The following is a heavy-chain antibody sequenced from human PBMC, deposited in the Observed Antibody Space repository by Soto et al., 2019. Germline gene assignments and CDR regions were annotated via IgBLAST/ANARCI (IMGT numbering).Heavy chain of an antibody. Sequence: SETLSLTCTVGSISTYYWNWIRQPPGKGLEWIGYIYYMGRTNYNSSLKSRVTMSIDTSKNQFSLKLSSVTAADTAIYYCARDPVGATHLDYWGQGAPVTVSS. D-gene: IGHD1-26*01. V-gene: IGHV4-59*01. CDR1: GSISTYY. CDR3: ARDPVGATHLDY. J-gene: IGHJ4*02. CDR2: IYYMGRT.